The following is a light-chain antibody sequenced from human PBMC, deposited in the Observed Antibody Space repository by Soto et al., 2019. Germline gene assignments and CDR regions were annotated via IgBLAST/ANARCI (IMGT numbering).Light chain of an antibody. CDR2: GAS. V-gene: IGKV3D-15*01. Sequence: EIVLTQSPGTLSLSPGERATLSCRAIQSVTSNYLAWYQQTPGQAPRLLIFGASIRATGIPARFSGSGSGTEFTLTISSLQSEDFAVYYCQQYNNWPPITFGQGTRLEIK. J-gene: IGKJ5*01. CDR3: QQYNNWPPIT. CDR1: QSVTSN.